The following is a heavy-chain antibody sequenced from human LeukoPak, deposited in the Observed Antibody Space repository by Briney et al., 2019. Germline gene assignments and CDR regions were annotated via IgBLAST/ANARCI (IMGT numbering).Heavy chain of an antibody. J-gene: IGHJ3*02. V-gene: IGHV3-23*01. Sequence: GGSLRLSCAASGFTFSSYAMSWVRQAPGKGLEWVSGISGSGGSTYYADSVKGRFTISRDNSKNTLYLQMNSLRAEDTAVYYCAKQGVVVVAALLDAFDIWGQGTMATVSS. CDR2: ISGSGGST. CDR3: AKQGVVVVAALLDAFDI. D-gene: IGHD2-15*01. CDR1: GFTFSSYA.